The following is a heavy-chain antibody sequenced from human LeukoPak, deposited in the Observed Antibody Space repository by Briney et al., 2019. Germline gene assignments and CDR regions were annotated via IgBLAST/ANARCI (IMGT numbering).Heavy chain of an antibody. CDR3: ARGRPMAARIMYYFDY. Sequence: SETLSLTCAVYGGSFSGYYWSWIRQPPGKGLEWIGEINHSGSTNYNPSLKSRVTISVDTSKNQFSLKLSSVTAADTAVYYCARGRPMAARIMYYFDYWGQGTLVTVSS. CDR2: INHSGST. J-gene: IGHJ4*02. CDR1: GGSFSGYY. D-gene: IGHD6-6*01. V-gene: IGHV4-34*01.